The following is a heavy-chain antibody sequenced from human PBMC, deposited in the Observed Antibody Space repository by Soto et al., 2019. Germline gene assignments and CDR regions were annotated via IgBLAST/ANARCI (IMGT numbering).Heavy chain of an antibody. Sequence: QVQLVQSGAEVKKPGASVKVSCKASGYTFTSYGISWVRQAPGQGLEWMGWISAYNGNTNYAQKLQGRVTMTTDTSTSTAYMELRSLGSDDTAVYYCARLSGLPAAFLPTFQVDYWGQGTLVTVSS. J-gene: IGHJ4*02. CDR2: ISAYNGNT. D-gene: IGHD2-2*01. V-gene: IGHV1-18*01. CDR3: ARLSGLPAAFLPTFQVDY. CDR1: GYTFTSYG.